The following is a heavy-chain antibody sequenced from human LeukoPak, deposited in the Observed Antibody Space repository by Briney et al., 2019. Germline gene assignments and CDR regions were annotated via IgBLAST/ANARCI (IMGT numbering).Heavy chain of an antibody. Sequence: ASVKVSCKASGYTFTGYYMHWVRQAPGQGLEWMGIINPSGGSTSYAQKFQGRVTMTRDTSTSTVYMELSSLRSEDTAVYYCARERTDNWFDPWGQGTLVTVSS. V-gene: IGHV1-46*01. J-gene: IGHJ5*02. CDR2: INPSGGST. CDR3: ARERTDNWFDP. CDR1: GYTFTGYY. D-gene: IGHD3/OR15-3a*01.